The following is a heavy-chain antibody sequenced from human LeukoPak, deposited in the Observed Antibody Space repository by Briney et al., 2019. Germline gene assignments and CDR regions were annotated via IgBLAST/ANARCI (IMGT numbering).Heavy chain of an antibody. Sequence: ASVKAACKASGYTFNNYFISWVRHAPGQGLEGVVWISPHSHTTHYAEKVQGRVTMTTDTFTTTVYMELRSLRSDDTAVYFCARGQSMYYWGQGTPVTVSS. D-gene: IGHD2-8*01. CDR1: GYTFNNYF. CDR2: ISPHSHTT. CDR3: ARGQSMYY. J-gene: IGHJ4*02. V-gene: IGHV1-18*01.